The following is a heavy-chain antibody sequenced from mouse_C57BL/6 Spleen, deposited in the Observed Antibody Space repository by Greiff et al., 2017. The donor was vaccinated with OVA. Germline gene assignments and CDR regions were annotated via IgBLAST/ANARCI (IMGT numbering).Heavy chain of an antibody. CDR3: AIYSNYDAMDY. D-gene: IGHD2-5*01. V-gene: IGHV5-17*01. Sequence: EVKVVESGGGLVKPGGSLKLSCAASGFTFSDYGMHWVRQAPEKGLEWVAYISSGSSTIYYADTVKGRFTISRDNAKNTLFLQMTRLRSEDTAMYYCAIYSNYDAMDYWGKGTSVTVSS. CDR1: GFTFSDYG. CDR2: ISSGSSTI. J-gene: IGHJ4*01.